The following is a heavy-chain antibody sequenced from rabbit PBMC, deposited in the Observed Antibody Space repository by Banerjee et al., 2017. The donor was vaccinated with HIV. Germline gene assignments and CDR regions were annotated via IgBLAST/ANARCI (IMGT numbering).Heavy chain of an antibody. D-gene: IGHD8-1*01. J-gene: IGHJ6*01. CDR3: ARDTASSFSSYGMDL. V-gene: IGHV1S40*01. Sequence: QSLEESGGDLVKPGASLTLTCTASGFSLTSSDYMCWVRQAPGKGLEWIACIYGGSSGFTYHASWAKGRFTISKTSSTTVTLQMTRLTAADTATYFCARDTASSFSSYGMDLWGQGTLVTDS. CDR1: GFSLTSSDY. CDR2: IYGGSSGFT.